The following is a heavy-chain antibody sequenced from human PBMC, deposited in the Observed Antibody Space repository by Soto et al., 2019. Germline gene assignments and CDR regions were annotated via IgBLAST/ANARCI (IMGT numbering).Heavy chain of an antibody. J-gene: IGHJ4*02. CDR3: AKEWVRGISLGIFDS. D-gene: IGHD3-10*01. CDR2: ISGSGDST. V-gene: IGHV3-23*01. CDR1: GVPFISYG. Sequence: PVGSLILCCASSGVPFISYGRNWVLQAPGKGLEWVSGISGSGDSTFYADSVKGRFTLSRDNSKNTVYLQMKTLRVEDTAIYYCAKEWVRGISLGIFDSWGQGTLVTVSS.